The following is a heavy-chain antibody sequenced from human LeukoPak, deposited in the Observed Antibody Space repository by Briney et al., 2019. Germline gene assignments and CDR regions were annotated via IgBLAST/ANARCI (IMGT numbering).Heavy chain of an antibody. CDR2: IIPIFGTA. J-gene: IGHJ4*02. V-gene: IGHV1-69*06. CDR1: GGTFSSYA. Sequence: GASVKVSCKASGGTFSSYAISWVRQAPGQGLEWMGGIIPIFGTANYAQKFQGRVTITADKSTSTAYMELSSLRSDDTAVYYCARADPPGIAVAGNDYWGQGTLVTVSS. D-gene: IGHD6-19*01. CDR3: ARADPPGIAVAGNDY.